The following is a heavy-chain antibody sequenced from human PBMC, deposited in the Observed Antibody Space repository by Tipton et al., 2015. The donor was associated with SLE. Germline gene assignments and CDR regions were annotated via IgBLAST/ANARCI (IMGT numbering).Heavy chain of an antibody. Sequence: SLRLSCAASGFTFGTYAMSWVRQAPGKGLEWISSISGSGTFTNYADSVRGRVTISRDESKNTLFLQMESLGADDTATYFCAKASTGIRGAFDFWGQGTLVTVSS. D-gene: IGHD3-10*01. CDR1: GFTFGTYA. J-gene: IGHJ4*02. CDR3: AKASTGIRGAFDF. CDR2: ISGSGTFT. V-gene: IGHV3-23*01.